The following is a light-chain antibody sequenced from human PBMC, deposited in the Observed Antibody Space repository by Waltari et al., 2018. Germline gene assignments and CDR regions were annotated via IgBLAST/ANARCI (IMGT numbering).Light chain of an antibody. CDR3: QQSFSNSPYT. Sequence: DIQMTQSPSSLSASVGDRVTITCRASQSINSYLNWYQQKPGKAPKLLIYAASSLQSGVPSRFSGSGSGTDFTLTITSLQPEDFATYYCQQSFSNSPYTFGQGTKLEIK. CDR2: AAS. J-gene: IGKJ2*01. CDR1: QSINSY. V-gene: IGKV1-39*01.